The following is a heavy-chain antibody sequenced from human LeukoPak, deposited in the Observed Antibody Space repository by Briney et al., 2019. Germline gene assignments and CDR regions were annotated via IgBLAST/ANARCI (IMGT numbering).Heavy chain of an antibody. CDR2: INHSGST. CDR3: ASNYYDSSGYFDY. Sequence: GSLRLSCAASGFTFSSYWMSWVRQAPGKGLEWIGEINHSGSTNYNPSLKSRVTISVDTSKNQFSLKLSSVTAADTAVYYCASNYYDSSGYFDYWGQGTLVTVSS. CDR1: GFTFSSYW. V-gene: IGHV4-34*01. D-gene: IGHD3-22*01. J-gene: IGHJ4*02.